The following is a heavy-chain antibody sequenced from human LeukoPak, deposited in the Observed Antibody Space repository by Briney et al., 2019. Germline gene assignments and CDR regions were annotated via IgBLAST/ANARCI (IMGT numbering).Heavy chain of an antibody. CDR3: ARWAGVSDL. Sequence: GRSLRLSCAASGFTFGNYWMTWVRQAPGKGPEWVANIKQDGSAVHYVDSVKGRFTISRDNAKNSLSLQMNSLRVEDTAVYYCARWAGVSDLWGQGTLVTVSS. D-gene: IGHD3-10*01. CDR1: GFTFGNYW. J-gene: IGHJ5*02. CDR2: IKQDGSAV. V-gene: IGHV3-7*01.